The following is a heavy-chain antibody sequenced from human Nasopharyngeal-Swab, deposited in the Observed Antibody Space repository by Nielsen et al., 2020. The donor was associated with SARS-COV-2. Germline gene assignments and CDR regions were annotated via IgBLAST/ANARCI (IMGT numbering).Heavy chain of an antibody. V-gene: IGHV3-11*01. D-gene: IGHD1-26*01. CDR3: ARPSRGSYLRDAFDI. CDR1: GFTFSDYY. J-gene: IGHJ3*02. CDR2: ISSSGSTI. Sequence: GESLKISCAASGFTFSDYYMSWIRQAPGKGPEWVSYISSSGSTIYYADSVKGRFTISRDNAKNSLYLQMNSLRAEDTAVYYCARPSRGSYLRDAFDIWGQGTMVTVSS.